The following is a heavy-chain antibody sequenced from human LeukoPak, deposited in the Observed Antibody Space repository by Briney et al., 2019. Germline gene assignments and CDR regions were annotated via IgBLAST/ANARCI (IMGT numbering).Heavy chain of an antibody. D-gene: IGHD1-20*01. CDR3: ARALPGINNWNEFDY. Sequence: GESLKISCKASGYSFISYWIGWVRQMPGKGLEWMGIIYPGDSETRYSPSFQGQISVSVDKSISTAYLQWSSLKASDTAMYYCARALPGINNWNEFDYWGQGTRVTVSS. CDR2: IYPGDSET. J-gene: IGHJ4*02. V-gene: IGHV5-51*01. CDR1: GYSFISYW.